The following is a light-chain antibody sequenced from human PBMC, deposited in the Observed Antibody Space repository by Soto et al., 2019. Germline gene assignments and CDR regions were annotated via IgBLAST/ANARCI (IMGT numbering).Light chain of an antibody. CDR2: DVS. Sequence: QSALTQPASVSGSPGQSITVSCTGTTSDVGGYNSVSWYQQNPGKVPKLMIYDVSNRPSGVSNRFSGSKSGNTASLTISGLQAEDEADYYCSSYTSSSTLVFGTGTKVTVL. V-gene: IGLV2-14*01. CDR1: TSDVGGYNS. J-gene: IGLJ1*01. CDR3: SSYTSSSTLV.